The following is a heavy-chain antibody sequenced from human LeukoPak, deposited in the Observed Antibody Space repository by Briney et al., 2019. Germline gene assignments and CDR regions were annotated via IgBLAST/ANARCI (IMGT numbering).Heavy chain of an antibody. CDR1: GGSISSSSYY. CDR3: ALYCSGGSLHLDAFDI. V-gene: IGHV4-39*01. Sequence: SETLSLTCTVSGGSISSSSYYWGWIRQPPGKGLEWIGSIYYSGSTYYNPSLKSRVTISVDTSKNQFSLKLSSVTAADPAVCYCALYCSGGSLHLDAFDIWGQGTMVTVSS. CDR2: IYYSGST. J-gene: IGHJ3*02. D-gene: IGHD2-15*01.